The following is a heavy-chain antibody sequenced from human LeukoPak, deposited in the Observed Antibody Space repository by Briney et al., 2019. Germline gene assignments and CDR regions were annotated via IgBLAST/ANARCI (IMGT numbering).Heavy chain of an antibody. CDR2: ISWNSGSL. V-gene: IGHV3-9*01. Sequence: GGSLRLSCAASGFTFDDYAMHWVRQAPGKGLEWVSGISWNSGSLDYADSVKGRFTISRDNAKNSLYLQMKSLRAEDTALYYCAKEILSHYYGSGNYRATFDYWGQGTLVTVSS. CDR1: GFTFDDYA. J-gene: IGHJ4*02. CDR3: AKEILSHYYGSGNYRATFDY. D-gene: IGHD3-10*01.